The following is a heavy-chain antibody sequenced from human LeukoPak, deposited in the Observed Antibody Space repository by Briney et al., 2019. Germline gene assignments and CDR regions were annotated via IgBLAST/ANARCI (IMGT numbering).Heavy chain of an antibody. V-gene: IGHV4-34*01. CDR3: ARGPWDVVVPAAIGYFDY. D-gene: IGHD2-2*02. CDR2: INHSGST. J-gene: IGHJ4*02. CDR1: GASFSGYY. Sequence: PSETLSLTCAVYGASFSGYYWSWIRQPPGKGLEWLGEINHSGSTNYNPSLKSRVTISVDTSKNQFSLKLSSVTAADTAVYYCARGPWDVVVPAAIGYFDYWGQGTLVTVSS.